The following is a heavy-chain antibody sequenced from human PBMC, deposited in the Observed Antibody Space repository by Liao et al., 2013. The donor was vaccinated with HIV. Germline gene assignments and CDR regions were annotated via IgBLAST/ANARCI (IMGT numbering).Heavy chain of an antibody. CDR1: GGSISSSSYY. D-gene: IGHD3-22*01. V-gene: IGHV4-39*07. Sequence: QLQLQESGPGLVKPSETLSLICTVSGGSISSSSYYWGWIRQPPGKGLEWIGSIYHSGSTYFNPSLKSRVTISVDTSKNQFSLKLSSVTAADAAVYYCARDSYYDSRGYYPPEYNWFDPSGPRNPWSPSPQ. CDR3: ARDSYYDSRGYYPPEYNWFDP. J-gene: IGHJ5*01. CDR2: IYHSGST.